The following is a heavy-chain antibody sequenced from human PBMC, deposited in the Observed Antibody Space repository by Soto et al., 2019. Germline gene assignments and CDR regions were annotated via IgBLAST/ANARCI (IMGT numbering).Heavy chain of an antibody. V-gene: IGHV1-69*13. CDR3: ATEFRYRGTYYSGYFDF. J-gene: IGHJ4*02. D-gene: IGHD1-26*01. CDR2: IIPIFGTA. CDR1: GGTFSNYA. Sequence: XXVKVFGKASGGTFSNYAISWVRHAPGQGLEWMEGIIPIFGTANYAQKSKGRATITADESTSTAYMELSSLRSEETAVYYCATEFRYRGTYYSGYFDFGGQEPLGTAPS.